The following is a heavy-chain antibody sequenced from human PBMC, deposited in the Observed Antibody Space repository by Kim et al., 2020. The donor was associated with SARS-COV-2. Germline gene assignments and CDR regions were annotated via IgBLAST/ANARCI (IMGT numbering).Heavy chain of an antibody. CDR2: IYYSGST. J-gene: IGHJ4*02. CDR1: GGSISSSSYY. V-gene: IGHV4-39*01. Sequence: SETLSLTCTVSGGSISSSSYYWGWIRHPPGKGLEWIGSIYYSGSTYYNPSLKSRVTISVDTSKNQFSLKLSSVTAADTAVYYCARRPFPRITIFGVAGSGYFDYWGQGTLVTVSS. D-gene: IGHD3-3*01. CDR3: ARRPFPRITIFGVAGSGYFDY.